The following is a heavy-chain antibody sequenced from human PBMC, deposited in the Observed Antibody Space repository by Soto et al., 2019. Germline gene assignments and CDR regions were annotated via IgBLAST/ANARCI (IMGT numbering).Heavy chain of an antibody. J-gene: IGHJ4*02. D-gene: IGHD5-12*01. CDR2: ISYSGST. CDR1: GGSISSSRYY. CDR3: ASRAPTTFIVATNQGENYFDD. V-gene: IGHV4-39*01. Sequence: QLQLQESGPGLVKPSETLSLTCTVSGGSISSSRYYWGWIRQPPGKGLEWIGSISYSGSTYYNPSLKSRVTISVDTSKNQFSLKLSSVTAADTAVYYCASRAPTTFIVATNQGENYFDDWGQGTLVTVSS.